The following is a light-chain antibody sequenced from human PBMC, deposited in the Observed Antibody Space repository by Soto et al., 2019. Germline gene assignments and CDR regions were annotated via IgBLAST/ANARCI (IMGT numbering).Light chain of an antibody. V-gene: IGKV4-1*01. CDR3: QQYYSTWT. CDR1: QSVLYSSNNKNY. CDR2: WAS. J-gene: IGKJ1*01. Sequence: DIVMTQSPDSLAVSLGERATINCKSSQSVLYSSNNKNYLAWYQQKPGQPPKLLIYWASTRESGVPDRFSGSGSGTDFTLTISSLQAEDVEVYYCQQYYSTWTFGQGTKV.